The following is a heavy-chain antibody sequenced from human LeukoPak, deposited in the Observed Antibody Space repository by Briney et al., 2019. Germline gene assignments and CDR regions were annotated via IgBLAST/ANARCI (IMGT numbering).Heavy chain of an antibody. V-gene: IGHV4-59*12. CDR1: GGSISSYY. Sequence: PSETLSLTCTVSGGSISSYYWSWIRQPPGKGLEWIGYIYYSGSTNYNPSLKSRVTISVDTSKNQFSLKLSSVTAADTAVYYCARRRELLYSYYYYGMDVWGQGTTVTVSS. CDR2: IYYSGST. D-gene: IGHD1-26*01. J-gene: IGHJ6*02. CDR3: ARRRELLYSYYYYGMDV.